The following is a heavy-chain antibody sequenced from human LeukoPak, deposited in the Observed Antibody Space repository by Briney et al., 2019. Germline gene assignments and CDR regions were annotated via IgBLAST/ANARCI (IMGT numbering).Heavy chain of an antibody. V-gene: IGHV1-2*02. D-gene: IGHD3-3*01. CDR2: INPNSGGT. J-gene: IGHJ4*02. Sequence: GASVKVSCKASGYTFTGYYMHWVRQAPGRGLEWMGWINPNSGGTNYAQKFQGRVTMTRDTSISTAYMELSRLRSDDTAVYYCAREALSDFWSGYSDYWGQGTLVTVSS. CDR1: GYTFTGYY. CDR3: AREALSDFWSGYSDY.